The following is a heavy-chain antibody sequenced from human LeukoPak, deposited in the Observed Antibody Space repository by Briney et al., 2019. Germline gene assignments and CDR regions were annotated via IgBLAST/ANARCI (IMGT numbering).Heavy chain of an antibody. CDR2: IIPIFGTA. Sequence: SVKVSCKASGGTFSSYAISWVRQAPGQGLEWMGGIIPIFGTANYAQRFQGRVTITTDESTSTAYMELSSLRSEDTAVYYCARESNGGRRGEFDYWGQGTLVTVCS. D-gene: IGHD2-8*01. CDR1: GGTFSSYA. CDR3: ARESNGGRRGEFDY. J-gene: IGHJ4*02. V-gene: IGHV1-69*05.